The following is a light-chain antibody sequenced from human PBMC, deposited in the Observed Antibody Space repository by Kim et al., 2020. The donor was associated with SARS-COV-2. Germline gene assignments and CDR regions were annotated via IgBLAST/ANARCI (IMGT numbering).Light chain of an antibody. J-gene: IGKJ1*01. V-gene: IGKV1-27*01. CDR1: QGISNS. Sequence: DIQMTQSPSSLSASVGDGVTITCRASQGISNSLAWYQQKPGKVPKVLIFAASTLLSGVPSRFSGSGSGTDFTLTISSLQPEDVATYYCQKYDAAPWTFGQGTKVDIK. CDR2: AAS. CDR3: QKYDAAPWT.